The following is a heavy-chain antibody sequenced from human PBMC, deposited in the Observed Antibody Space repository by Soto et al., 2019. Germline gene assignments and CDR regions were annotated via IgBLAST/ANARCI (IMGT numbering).Heavy chain of an antibody. CDR2: IYPGDSDT. V-gene: IGHV5-51*01. CDR3: ARLPQVAVAATGWFDP. Sequence: GESLKISCKGSGYSFTSYWIGWVRQMPGKGLEWMGIIYPGDSDTRYSPSFQGQVTISADKSISTAYLQWSSLKASDTAMYYCARLPQVAVAATGWFDPWGQGTLVTVSS. D-gene: IGHD6-19*01. J-gene: IGHJ5*02. CDR1: GYSFTSYW.